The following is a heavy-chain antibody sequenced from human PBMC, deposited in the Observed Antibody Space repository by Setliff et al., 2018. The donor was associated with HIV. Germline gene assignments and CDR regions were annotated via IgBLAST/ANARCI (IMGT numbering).Heavy chain of an antibody. V-gene: IGHV1-46*02. Sequence: ASVKVSCKASRHNFKTYAFSWVRQAPGQGLEWMGEINPSGGSTSYSEKFRGRATMTRDTSRSTVYMGLSSLRSEDTAVYYCARDPAPSSSASYFQHWGQGTPVTVSS. CDR2: INPSGGST. D-gene: IGHD6-6*01. J-gene: IGHJ1*01. CDR1: RHNFKTYA. CDR3: ARDPAPSSSASYFQH.